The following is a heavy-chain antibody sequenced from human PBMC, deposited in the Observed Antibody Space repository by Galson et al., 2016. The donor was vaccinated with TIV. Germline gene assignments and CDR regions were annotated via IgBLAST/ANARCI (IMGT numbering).Heavy chain of an antibody. V-gene: IGHV3-9*01. J-gene: IGHJ6*02. D-gene: IGHD1/OR15-1a*01. CDR1: GFTFDDYA. CDR3: VKDRWSATTYHYYGMDV. Sequence: SLRLSCAASGFTFDDYALHRVRQAPGKGLEWVSGISWNSDIIGYADSVQGRFTISRDNAKNSLYLQMNSLRADDTASYYCVKDRWSATTYHYYGMDVWGQGTTVTVSS. CDR2: ISWNSDII.